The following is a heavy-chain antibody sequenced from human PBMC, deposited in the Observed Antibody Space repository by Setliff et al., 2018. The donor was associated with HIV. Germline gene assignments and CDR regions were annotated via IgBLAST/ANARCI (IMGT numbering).Heavy chain of an antibody. CDR2: IYWNNNK. Sequence: SGPTLVNPTQTLTLTRTFSGLSLSTSGVGVGWIRQSPGKALEWLAFIYWNNNKHYSTSLKSRLTVTKDTSKNRVVFTMTNMDPVDTATYYCAYSGRQLRGPYFDFWGQGTPVTV. D-gene: IGHD1-1*01. CDR3: AYSGRQLRGPYFDF. CDR1: GLSLSTSGVG. V-gene: IGHV2-5*01. J-gene: IGHJ4*02.